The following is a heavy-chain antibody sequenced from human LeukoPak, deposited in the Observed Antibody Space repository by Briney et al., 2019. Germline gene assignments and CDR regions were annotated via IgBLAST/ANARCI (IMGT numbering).Heavy chain of an antibody. V-gene: IGHV1-69*05. CDR3: ARGRCSGGSCHHYYYYYMDV. CDR1: GGTFSSYA. J-gene: IGHJ6*03. D-gene: IGHD2-15*01. CDR2: IIPIFGTA. Sequence: ASVKVSCKASGGTFSSYAISWVRQAPGQGLEWMGGIIPIFGTANYAQKFQGRVTITTDESTSTAYMELSSLRSEDTAVYYCARGRCSGGSCHHYYYYYMDVWGKGTTVTVSS.